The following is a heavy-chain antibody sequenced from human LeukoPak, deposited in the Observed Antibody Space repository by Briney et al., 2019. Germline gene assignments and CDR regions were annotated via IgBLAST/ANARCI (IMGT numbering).Heavy chain of an antibody. CDR3: ASLFEYYYDSSGYYSVDY. J-gene: IGHJ4*02. D-gene: IGHD3-22*01. CDR2: IRYDGSNK. Sequence: PGGSLRLSCAASGFTFSSYGMHWVRQAPGKGLEWVAFIRYDGSNKYYADSVKGRFTISRDNSKNTLYLQMNSLRAEDTAVYYCASLFEYYYDSSGYYSVDYWGQGTLVTVSS. V-gene: IGHV3-30*02. CDR1: GFTFSSYG.